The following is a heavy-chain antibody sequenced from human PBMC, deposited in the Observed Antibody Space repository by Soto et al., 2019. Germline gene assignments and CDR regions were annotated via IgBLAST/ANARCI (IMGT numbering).Heavy chain of an antibody. Sequence: GGSLRLSCAASGFTFRSYDMHWVRQAPGKGLEWVAVISNDENKRYYTDSVKGRFTISRDNSKNTLYLQVNSLRAEDTAVYYCARAMDTAMASKDNWFDPWGQGTLVTVSS. J-gene: IGHJ5*02. V-gene: IGHV3-30-3*01. CDR2: ISNDENKR. D-gene: IGHD5-18*01. CDR1: GFTFRSYD. CDR3: ARAMDTAMASKDNWFDP.